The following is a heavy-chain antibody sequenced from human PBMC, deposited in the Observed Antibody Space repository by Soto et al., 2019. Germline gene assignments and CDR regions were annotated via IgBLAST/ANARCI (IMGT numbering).Heavy chain of an antibody. CDR2: ISGSGGST. V-gene: IGHV3-23*01. CDR1: GFTFSSYA. D-gene: IGHD3-3*01. Sequence: WGSLRLSCAASGFTFSSYAMSWVRQAPGKGLEWVSAISGSGGSTYYADSVKGRFTISRDNSKNTLYLQMNSLRAEDTAVYYCAKDLLVYYDFWSGYLHFDYWGQGTLVTVSS. J-gene: IGHJ4*02. CDR3: AKDLLVYYDFWSGYLHFDY.